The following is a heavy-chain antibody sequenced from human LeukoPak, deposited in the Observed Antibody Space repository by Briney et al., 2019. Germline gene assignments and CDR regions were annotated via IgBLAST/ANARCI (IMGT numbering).Heavy chain of an antibody. CDR3: ARRGTTGFDP. J-gene: IGHJ5*02. CDR1: GFTFNSYW. Sequence: QTGGSLRLSCAASGFTFNSYWMHWVRQAPGKGLVWVSRIKTDGSSTSYADSVKGRFTISRDNAKNMLYLQMNSLRAEDTAVYYCARRGTTGFDPWGQGTLVTVSS. CDR2: IKTDGSST. V-gene: IGHV3-74*01. D-gene: IGHD2-2*01.